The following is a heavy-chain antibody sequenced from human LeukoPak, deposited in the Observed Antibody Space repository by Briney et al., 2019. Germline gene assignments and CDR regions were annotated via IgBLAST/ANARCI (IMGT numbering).Heavy chain of an antibody. D-gene: IGHD7-27*01. J-gene: IGHJ5*02. CDR3: ARDLSSTPNWELDH. CDR1: GYTFSGYF. CDR2: INPGSGDT. V-gene: IGHV1-2*06. Sequence: AASVKVSCKASGYTFSGYFMHWVRQAPGQGLEWMGRINPGSGDTEFAQKFQGRVTMTRDTSISTAYMEVSGPTFDDTAIYYCARDLSSTPNWELDHWGQGTLVTVSS.